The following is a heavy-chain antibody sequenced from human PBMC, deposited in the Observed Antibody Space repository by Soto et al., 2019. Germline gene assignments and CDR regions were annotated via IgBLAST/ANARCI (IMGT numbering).Heavy chain of an antibody. J-gene: IGHJ6*02. Sequence: QVQLVQSGAEVNKPGSSVKVSCKASGGTFNSYALSWVRQASGQGVAWMGGIIPIFGKVNFAQNFQGRVTITADDSTSTAYMEGSSIGSEDTAVYYCARVGSAAASVGIGYYNSPRDVWGAGTTVIFSS. D-gene: IGHD3-10*01. CDR1: GGTFNSYA. V-gene: IGHV1-69*01. CDR2: IIPIFGKV. CDR3: ARVGSAAASVGIGYYNSPRDV.